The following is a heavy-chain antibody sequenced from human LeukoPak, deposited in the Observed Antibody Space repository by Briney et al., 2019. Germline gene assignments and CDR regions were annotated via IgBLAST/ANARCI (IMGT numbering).Heavy chain of an antibody. D-gene: IGHD6-25*01. CDR3: ARDGSGWQLRPDSFHI. CDR1: GFTFNNYW. V-gene: IGHV3-7*01. Sequence: PGVSLRLSCAASGFTFNNYWFSWVRQSPGKGLEWVANINQDEGHKYSVDSVKGRFTISRDNFKNSLYLQMNSLRADDTGVYYCARDGSGWQLRPDSFHIWGPGTMVTVS. CDR2: INQDEGHK. J-gene: IGHJ3*02.